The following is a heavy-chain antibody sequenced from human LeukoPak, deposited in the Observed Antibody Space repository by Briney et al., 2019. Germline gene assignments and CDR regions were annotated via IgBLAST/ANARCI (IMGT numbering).Heavy chain of an antibody. D-gene: IGHD6-19*01. CDR3: ARAEWYSSGWYVGLCFDY. J-gene: IGHJ4*02. Sequence: PGGSLRLSCAASGFTFSSYAMHWVRQAPGKGLEWVAVISYDGSNKYYADSVKGRFTISRDNSKNTLYLQMNSLRAEDTAVYYCARAEWYSSGWYVGLCFDYWGQGTLVTVSS. CDR2: ISYDGSNK. V-gene: IGHV3-30-3*01. CDR1: GFTFSSYA.